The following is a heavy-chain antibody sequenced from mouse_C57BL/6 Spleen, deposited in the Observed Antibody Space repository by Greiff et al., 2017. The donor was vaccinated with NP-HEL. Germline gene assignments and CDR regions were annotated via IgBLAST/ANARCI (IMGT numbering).Heavy chain of an antibody. J-gene: IGHJ4*01. Sequence: EVHLVESGGGLVKPGGSLKLSCAASGFTFSSYAMSWVRQTPEKRLEWVATISDGGSYTYYPDNVKGRFTISRDNAKNNLYLQMSHLKSEDTAMYYCALGQDYYAMDYWGQGTSVTVSS. CDR2: ISDGGSYT. D-gene: IGHD3-3*01. V-gene: IGHV5-4*01. CDR3: ALGQDYYAMDY. CDR1: GFTFSSYA.